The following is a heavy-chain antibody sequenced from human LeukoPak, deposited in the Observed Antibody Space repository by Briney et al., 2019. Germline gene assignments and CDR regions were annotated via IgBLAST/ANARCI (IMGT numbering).Heavy chain of an antibody. Sequence: ASVKVSCKASGGTFSSYAISWVRQAPGQGLEWMGGIIPIFGTANYAQKFQGRVTITTDESTSTAYMELSSLRSEDTAVYYCARGRWGLGGATGYFDYWGQGTLVTVSS. CDR1: GGTFSSYA. CDR2: IIPIFGTA. J-gene: IGHJ4*02. V-gene: IGHV1-69*05. D-gene: IGHD1-26*01. CDR3: ARGRWGLGGATGYFDY.